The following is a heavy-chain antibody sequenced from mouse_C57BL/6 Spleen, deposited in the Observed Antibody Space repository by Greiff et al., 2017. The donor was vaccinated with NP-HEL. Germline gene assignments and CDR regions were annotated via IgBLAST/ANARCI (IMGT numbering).Heavy chain of an antibody. V-gene: IGHV5-17*01. CDR2: ISSGSSTI. CDR1: GFTFSDYG. Sequence: EVQRVESGGGLVKPGGSLKLSCAASGFTFSDYGMHWVRQAPEKGLEWVAYISSGSSTIYYADTVKGRFTISRDNAKNTLFLQMTSLRSEDTAMYYCAGDGYYGFAYWGQGTLVTVSA. J-gene: IGHJ3*01. D-gene: IGHD2-3*01. CDR3: AGDGYYGFAY.